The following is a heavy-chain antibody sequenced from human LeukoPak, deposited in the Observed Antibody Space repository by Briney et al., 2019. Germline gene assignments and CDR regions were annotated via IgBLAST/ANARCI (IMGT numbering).Heavy chain of an antibody. CDR3: ARKDLYTSAWYAFDC. J-gene: IGHJ4*02. D-gene: IGHD6-19*01. CDR1: GFIFSNYY. CDR2: IRQEGSEK. Sequence: GGPLRLSCAASGFIFSNYYMSWVRQAPGKGLEWVANIRQEGSEKFYVDFVKGGFTTSRDNAKHSLYLQMNSLRAEDTAVYCCARKDLYTSAWYAFDCWGQGTLVTVSS. V-gene: IGHV3-7*04.